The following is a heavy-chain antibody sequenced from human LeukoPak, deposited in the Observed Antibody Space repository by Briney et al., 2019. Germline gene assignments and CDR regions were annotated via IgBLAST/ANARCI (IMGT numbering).Heavy chain of an antibody. Sequence: ASVKVSCKASGYTFTSYYMHWVRQAPGQGLEWMGIINPSGGSTSYAQKFQGRVTMTRNTSISTAYMELSSLRSEDTAVYYCAAGSFYDAFDIWGQGTMVTVSS. J-gene: IGHJ3*02. CDR2: INPSGGST. V-gene: IGHV1-46*01. CDR1: GYTFTSYY. CDR3: AAGSFYDAFDI. D-gene: IGHD2/OR15-2a*01.